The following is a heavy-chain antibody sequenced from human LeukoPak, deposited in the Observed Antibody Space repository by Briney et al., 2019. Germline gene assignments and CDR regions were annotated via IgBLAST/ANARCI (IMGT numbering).Heavy chain of an antibody. Sequence: GGSLSLSCAASGFTFSSYGMHWVRQAPGKGLEGVAFIRYDGSNKYYADSVKGRFTISRDNSKNTLYLQMNSLRAEDTAVYYCAKGTHYYDSSGYYTGFDYWGQGTLVTVSS. V-gene: IGHV3-30*02. CDR2: IRYDGSNK. D-gene: IGHD3-22*01. CDR1: GFTFSSYG. J-gene: IGHJ4*02. CDR3: AKGTHYYDSSGYYTGFDY.